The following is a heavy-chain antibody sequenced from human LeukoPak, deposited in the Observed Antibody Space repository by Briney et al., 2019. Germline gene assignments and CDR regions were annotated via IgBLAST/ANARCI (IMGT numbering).Heavy chain of an antibody. J-gene: IGHJ1*01. Sequence: GGSLRLSCAASGFTFSSYSMNWVRQAPGKGLEWVSSISNDAKYIYYADSLKGRFTVSRDNAKNSLYLQMNSLAVGDTAVYYCTTPAAGPRAEYSQYWGQGTQVTVSS. CDR1: GFTFSSYS. V-gene: IGHV3-21*01. D-gene: IGHD6-13*01. CDR3: TTPAAGPRAEYSQY. CDR2: ISNDAKYI.